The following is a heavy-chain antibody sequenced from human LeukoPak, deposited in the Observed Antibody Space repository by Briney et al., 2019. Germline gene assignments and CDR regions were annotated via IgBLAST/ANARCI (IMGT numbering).Heavy chain of an antibody. D-gene: IGHD1-26*01. CDR3: ARRVDSYWFFDY. J-gene: IGHJ4*02. Sequence: GESLKISCKGSGYSFTNYWIGWVRQMPGKGLEWMGIIYPGDSDTRYIPSFQGQVTISADKSINTAYLQWTSLKASDTAIYYCARRVDSYWFFDYWGQGTLVTVSS. V-gene: IGHV5-51*01. CDR1: GYSFTNYW. CDR2: IYPGDSDT.